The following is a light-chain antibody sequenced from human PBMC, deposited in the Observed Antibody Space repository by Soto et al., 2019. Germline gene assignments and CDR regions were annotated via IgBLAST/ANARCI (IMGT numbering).Light chain of an antibody. V-gene: IGKV3-15*01. J-gene: IGKJ5*01. Sequence: EIVMTQSPATLSVSPGERATLSCRASQSGSSNLAWYHHKPCQAPRLLIYGASTRATGIPARFSGSGSGTEFTLTISSLQSEDFAVYFCQQYNNWPFSFGQGTRLEIK. CDR2: GAS. CDR1: QSGSSN. CDR3: QQYNNWPFS.